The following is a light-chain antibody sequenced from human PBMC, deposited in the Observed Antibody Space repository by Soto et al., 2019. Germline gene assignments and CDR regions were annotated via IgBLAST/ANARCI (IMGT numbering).Light chain of an antibody. J-gene: IGKJ2*01. CDR3: QQSYSTPYT. CDR2: AAS. V-gene: IGKV1-39*01. Sequence: DIQMTQSPSSLSASVGDRVTLTCRASQSISSYLNWYQQKPGKAPKLLIYAASSLQSGVPSRFSGSGSGTDFTLTISSLQPEEFATYYCQQSYSTPYTFGQGTKVDIK. CDR1: QSISSY.